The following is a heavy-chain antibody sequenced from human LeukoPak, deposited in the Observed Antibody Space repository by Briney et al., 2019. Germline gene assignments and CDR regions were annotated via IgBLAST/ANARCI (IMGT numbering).Heavy chain of an antibody. J-gene: IGHJ4*02. CDR2: ISSSSSYI. D-gene: IGHD1-26*01. V-gene: IGHV3-21*01. Sequence: GVSLRLSCAASGFTFSSYSMTWVRQAPGKGLEWVSSISSSSSYIYYADSVKGRFTISRDNAKNSLYLQMNSLRAEDTAVYYCARQSYSSGSYYFDYWGQGTLVTVSS. CDR1: GFTFSSYS. CDR3: ARQSYSSGSYYFDY.